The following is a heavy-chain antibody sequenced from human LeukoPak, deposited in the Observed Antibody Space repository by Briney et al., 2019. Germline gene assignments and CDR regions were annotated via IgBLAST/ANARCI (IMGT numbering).Heavy chain of an antibody. CDR3: ARGDTYYYDSSGYYHAFDI. CDR2: INHSGST. V-gene: IGHV4-34*01. CDR1: GVSFSGYY. J-gene: IGHJ3*02. D-gene: IGHD3-22*01. Sequence: PSETLSLTCAVYGVSFSGYYWSWIRQPPGKGLEWIGEINHSGSTNYNPSLKSRVTISVDTSKNQFSLKLSSVTAADTAVYYCARGDTYYYDSSGYYHAFDIWGQGTMVTVSS.